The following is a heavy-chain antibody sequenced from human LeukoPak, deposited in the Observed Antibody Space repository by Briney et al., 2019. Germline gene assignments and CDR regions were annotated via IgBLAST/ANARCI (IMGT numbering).Heavy chain of an antibody. D-gene: IGHD1-14*01. V-gene: IGHV3-30-3*01. CDR1: GFTFSSYA. J-gene: IGHJ3*02. Sequence: GRSLRLSCAASGFTFSSYAMHWVRQAPGKGLEWVAVISYDGSNKYYADSVKGRFTISRGNSKNTLYLQMNSLRAEDTAVYYCARDAVWMNHDAFDIWGQGTMVTVSS. CDR3: ARDAVWMNHDAFDI. CDR2: ISYDGSNK.